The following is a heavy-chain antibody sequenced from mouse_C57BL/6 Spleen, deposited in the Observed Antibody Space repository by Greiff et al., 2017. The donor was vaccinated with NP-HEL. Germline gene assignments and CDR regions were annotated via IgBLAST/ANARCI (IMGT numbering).Heavy chain of an antibody. CDR2: ISSGGDYI. CDR1: GFTFSSYA. J-gene: IGHJ1*03. CDR3: TRAGVVVPYWYFDV. V-gene: IGHV5-9-1*02. Sequence: EVMLVESGEGLVKPGGSLKLSCAASGFTFSSYAMSWVRQTPEKRLEWVAYISSGGDYIYYADTVKGRFTISRDNARNTLYLQMSSLKSEDTAMYYCTRAGVVVPYWYFDVWGTGTTVTVSS. D-gene: IGHD1-1*01.